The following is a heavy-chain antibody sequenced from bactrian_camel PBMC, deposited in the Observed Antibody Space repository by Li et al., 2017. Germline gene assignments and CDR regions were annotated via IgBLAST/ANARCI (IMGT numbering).Heavy chain of an antibody. CDR2: IDRDGRA. V-gene: IGHV3S26*01. CDR3: GAAPRYSTSCVEPLRTVWNY. Sequence: QVQLVESGGGSVHPGGSLTLSCVASGYAYSGYCMGWFRRKAPGQGREGVVSIDRDGRATYADSVKGRFTISMDANTLYLQMNSLTPEDSAIYYCGAAPRYSTSCVEPLRTVWNYWGQG. J-gene: IGHJ4*01. D-gene: IGHD7*01. CDR1: GYAYSGYC.